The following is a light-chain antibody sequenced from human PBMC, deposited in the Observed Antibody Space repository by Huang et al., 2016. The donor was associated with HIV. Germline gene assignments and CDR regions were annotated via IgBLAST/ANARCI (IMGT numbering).Light chain of an antibody. CDR3: QQRDIWPLT. CDR1: DSVRNF. V-gene: IGKV3-11*01. J-gene: IGKJ3*01. Sequence: EIVLTQSPATLSLSPGEGATLSCRANDSVRNFLAWYQQKPGQAHRLLIHGASNRAAGVPARFSGTGSGTDFTLTINSLEPEDFGFYYCQQRDIWPLTFGPGTRVDIK. CDR2: GAS.